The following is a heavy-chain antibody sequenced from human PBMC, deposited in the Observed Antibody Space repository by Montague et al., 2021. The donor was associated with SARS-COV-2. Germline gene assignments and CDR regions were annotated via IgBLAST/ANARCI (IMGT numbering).Heavy chain of an antibody. Sequence: SLRLSCAASGFSFKNYGIHWVRQATGKGLEWVSAIDPPGDTYYAGSVNGRFSISREDAKNSLYLPMDSLRAEDTAVYYCARETPVAGTNFYGMDVWCLGTTVTVSS. CDR3: ARETPVAGTNFYGMDV. CDR2: IDPPGDT. D-gene: IGHD6-19*01. V-gene: IGHV3-13*01. J-gene: IGHJ6*02. CDR1: GFSFKNYG.